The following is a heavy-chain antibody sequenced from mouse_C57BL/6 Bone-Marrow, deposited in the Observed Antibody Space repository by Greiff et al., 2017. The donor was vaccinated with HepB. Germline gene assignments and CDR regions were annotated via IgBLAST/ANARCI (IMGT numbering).Heavy chain of an antibody. CDR1: GYTFTSYW. Sequence: QVQLQQPGAELVKPGASVKLSCKASGYTFTSYWMHWVKQRPGQGLEWIGMIHPNRGSTNYNEKFKSKATLTVDKSSSTAYMQLSSLTSEDSAVYYCARKGIRGAYWGQGTLVTVSA. D-gene: IGHD3-3*01. CDR2: IHPNRGST. V-gene: IGHV1-64*01. CDR3: ARKGIRGAY. J-gene: IGHJ3*01.